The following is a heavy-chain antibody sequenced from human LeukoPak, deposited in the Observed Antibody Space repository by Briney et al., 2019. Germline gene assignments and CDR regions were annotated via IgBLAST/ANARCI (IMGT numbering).Heavy chain of an antibody. CDR2: ISGNGGST. D-gene: IGHD2-2*01. CDR3: VKEHCSSTSCFYFDY. Sequence: GGSLRLSCSASGFTFSNYGMHWVRQAPGKGLEYVSAISGNGGSTHYADSVKGRFTISRDNSKNTLYLQMSSLRAEDTAVYYCVKEHCSSTSCFYFDYWVQGTLVTVSS. J-gene: IGHJ4*02. V-gene: IGHV3-64D*06. CDR1: GFTFSNYG.